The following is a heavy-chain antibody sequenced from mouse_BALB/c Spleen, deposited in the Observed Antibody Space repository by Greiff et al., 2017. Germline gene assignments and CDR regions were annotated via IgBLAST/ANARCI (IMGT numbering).Heavy chain of an antibody. J-gene: IGHJ3*01. Sequence: EVKLMESGGGLVKPGGSLKVSCAASGFTFSSYAMSWVRQTPEKRLEWVASISSGGSTYYPDSVKGRFTISRDNARNILYLQMSSLRSEDTAMYYCARGYDGYSWFAYWGQGTLVTVSA. CDR2: ISSGGST. CDR3: ARGYDGYSWFAY. CDR1: GFTFSSYA. D-gene: IGHD2-3*01. V-gene: IGHV5-6-5*01.